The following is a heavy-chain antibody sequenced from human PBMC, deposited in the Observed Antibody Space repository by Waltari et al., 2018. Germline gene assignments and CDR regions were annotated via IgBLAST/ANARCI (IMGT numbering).Heavy chain of an antibody. J-gene: IGHJ5*02. D-gene: IGHD5-12*01. CDR3: ARGRDVYAGYDYNWFDP. CDR1: GYPFITYE. Sequence: QVQLVQSGAEVMKPGASVKVSCKTSGYPFITYEINWGRQAPGQGLEWVGGMNPNTGDTGYAQKFHGRLTMTRDTSINTAFMELSSLGSEDTALYYCARGRDVYAGYDYNWFDPWGQGTQVTVSS. V-gene: IGHV1-8*02. CDR2: MNPNTGDT.